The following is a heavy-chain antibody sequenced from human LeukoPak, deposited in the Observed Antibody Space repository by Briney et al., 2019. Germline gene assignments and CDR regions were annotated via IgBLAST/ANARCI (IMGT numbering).Heavy chain of an antibody. J-gene: IGHJ4*02. D-gene: IGHD2-15*01. Sequence: PGGSLRLSCAASELTLSSNYMSWIRQAPGRGLEWVSFIYSGGSTYYADSVRGRFIISKDNSKNTLYLQMNSLRAEDTAVYYCARRAGSYSHSYDYWGQGTLATVSS. CDR1: ELTLSSNY. CDR3: ARRAGSYSHSYDY. CDR2: IYSGGST. V-gene: IGHV3-53*01.